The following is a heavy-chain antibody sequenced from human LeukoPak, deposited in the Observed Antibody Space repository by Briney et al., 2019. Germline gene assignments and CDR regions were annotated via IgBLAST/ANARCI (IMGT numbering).Heavy chain of an antibody. CDR1: GFTFSSYA. V-gene: IGHV3-23*01. Sequence: GGSLRLSCAASGFTFSSYAMSWVRQAPGKGLEWVSAISGSGGSTYYADSVKGRFTISRDNAKNSLYLQMNSLRAEDTAVYYCARDTVTHDAFDIWGQGTMVTVSS. D-gene: IGHD4-11*01. J-gene: IGHJ3*02. CDR2: ISGSGGST. CDR3: ARDTVTHDAFDI.